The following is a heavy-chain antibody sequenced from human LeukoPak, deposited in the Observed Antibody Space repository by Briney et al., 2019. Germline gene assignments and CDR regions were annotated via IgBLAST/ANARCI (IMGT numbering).Heavy chain of an antibody. J-gene: IGHJ4*02. CDR2: INKNGGT. D-gene: IGHD4-17*01. CDR3: AREHKSYGDYPYYFDS. V-gene: IGHV4-30-4*01. Sequence: SQTLSLTCTVSSDSISSGDYYWSWLRQPAGKGLEFIGYINKNGGTYYNPPLKSRVSISIDTSKNQFSLKLTSVTAADTAVYFCAREHKSYGDYPYYFDSWGQGTLVTVSS. CDR1: SDSISSGDYY.